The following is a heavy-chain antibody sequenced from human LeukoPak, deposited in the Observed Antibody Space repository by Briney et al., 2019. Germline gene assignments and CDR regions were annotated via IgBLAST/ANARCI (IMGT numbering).Heavy chain of an antibody. V-gene: IGHV4-59*01. CDR2: IYYSGST. Sequence: SETLSLTCTVSGGSISSYYWSWIRQPPGKGLEWIGYIYYSGSTNYNPSLKSRVTISVDTSKNQFSLKLSSVTAADTAVYYCARAMAAGTTPYYYYYYMDVWGKGTTVTVSS. CDR3: ARAMAAGTTPYYYYYYMDV. J-gene: IGHJ6*03. CDR1: GGSISSYY. D-gene: IGHD6-13*01.